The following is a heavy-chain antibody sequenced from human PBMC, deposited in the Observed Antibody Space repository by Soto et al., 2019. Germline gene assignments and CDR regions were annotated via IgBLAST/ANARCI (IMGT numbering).Heavy chain of an antibody. CDR1: GGSITDYS. V-gene: IGHV4-4*07. CDR2: IFSSGST. D-gene: IGHD2-21*02. CDR3: ARDQGVVVTADNWFDP. J-gene: IGHJ5*02. Sequence: QVQLQESGPGLVKPSETLSLTCTVSGGSITDYSWVWIRQPAGKGLEWIGRIFSSGSTNYNSSLKGRITWSLDTSKNQFALKLNSATATDTAVYFCARDQGVVVTADNWFDPWGQGILVTVSS.